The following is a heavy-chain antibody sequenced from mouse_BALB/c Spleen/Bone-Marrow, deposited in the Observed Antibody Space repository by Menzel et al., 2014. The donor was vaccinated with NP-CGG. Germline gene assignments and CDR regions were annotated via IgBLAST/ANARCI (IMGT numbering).Heavy chain of an antibody. V-gene: IGHV5-12-2*01. Sequence: EVKLQESGGGLVQPGGSLKLSCAASGFTFSSYIMSWVRQTPEKRLEWVAYISNGGDNTYYPDTVKGRFIISRDNAKNTLCLQMSSLKSEDTAMYYCVRHRYDGYYFDYWGQGTLSQSPQ. D-gene: IGHD2-14*01. CDR3: VRHRYDGYYFDY. J-gene: IGHJ2*01. CDR2: ISNGGDNT. CDR1: GFTFSSYI.